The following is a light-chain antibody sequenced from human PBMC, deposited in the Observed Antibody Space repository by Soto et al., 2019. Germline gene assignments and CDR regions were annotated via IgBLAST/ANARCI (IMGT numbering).Light chain of an antibody. CDR2: WAS. CDR1: QSVLYSSNNKNY. J-gene: IGKJ3*01. Sequence: DIVMTQSPDSLAVSLGERATINCKSSQSVLYSSNNKNYLAWYQQKPGQPPKLLIYWASTRESGVPDRFRGSGSGTDFTLTISSLQAEDVAVYYCQQYYSTPPVTFGPGTKVDIK. CDR3: QQYYSTPPVT. V-gene: IGKV4-1*01.